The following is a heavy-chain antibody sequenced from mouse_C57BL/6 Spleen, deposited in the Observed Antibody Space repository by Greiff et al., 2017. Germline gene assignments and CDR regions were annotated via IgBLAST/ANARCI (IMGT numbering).Heavy chain of an antibody. J-gene: IGHJ3*01. CDR2: ISSGGSYT. Sequence: VKLMESGGDLVKPGGSLKLSCAASGFTFSSYGMSWVRQTPDKRLEWVATISSGGSYTYYPDSVKGRFTISRDNAKNTLYLQMSSLKSEDTAMYYCARGDYDEAWFAYWGQGTLVTVSA. CDR3: ARGDYDEAWFAY. CDR1: GFTFSSYG. V-gene: IGHV5-6*01. D-gene: IGHD2-4*01.